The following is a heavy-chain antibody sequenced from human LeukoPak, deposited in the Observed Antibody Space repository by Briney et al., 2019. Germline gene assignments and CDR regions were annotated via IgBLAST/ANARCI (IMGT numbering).Heavy chain of an antibody. CDR2: ISWNSGSI. D-gene: IGHD3-10*01. J-gene: IGHJ4*02. V-gene: IGHV3-9*01. CDR1: GFTFDDYA. CDR3: AKEGEV. Sequence: TGGSLRLSCAASGFTFDDYAMHWIRQAPGKGLEWVSGISWNSGSIGYADSAKGRFTISRDSAKNSLYLQMNSLRAKDTALYYCAKEGEVRGQGTLVTVSS.